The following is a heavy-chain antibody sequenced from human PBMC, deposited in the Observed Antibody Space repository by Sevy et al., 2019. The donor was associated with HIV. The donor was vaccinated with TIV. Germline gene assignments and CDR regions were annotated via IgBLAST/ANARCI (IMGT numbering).Heavy chain of an antibody. CDR3: VRASNGTYYYGSGSYYSRLNWFDP. V-gene: IGHV4-34*01. CDR2: INHSGST. J-gene: IGHJ5*02. Sequence: SETLSLTCAVYGGSFSGYYWSWIRQPPGKGLEWIGEINHSGSTNYNPSLKSRVTISVDTSKNQFSLKLSSVTAADTAVYYCVRASNGTYYYGSGSYYSRLNWFDPWGQGTLVTVSS. CDR1: GGSFSGYY. D-gene: IGHD3-10*01.